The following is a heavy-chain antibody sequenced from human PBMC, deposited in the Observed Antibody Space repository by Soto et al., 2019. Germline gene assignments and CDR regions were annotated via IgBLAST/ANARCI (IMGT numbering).Heavy chain of an antibody. CDR1: GGSVNGYY. Sequence: SETLSLTCAVYGGSVNGYYWNWISQPPGKGLEWIGEINPTGGPHYNPSLKSRVTMSVDTSKNQSSLRLSSVTAADTAIYYCATRITVFGLLIPPLDPWGQGPQVTVS. D-gene: IGHD3-3*01. J-gene: IGHJ5*02. CDR2: INPTGGP. CDR3: ATRITVFGLLIPPLDP. V-gene: IGHV4-34*01.